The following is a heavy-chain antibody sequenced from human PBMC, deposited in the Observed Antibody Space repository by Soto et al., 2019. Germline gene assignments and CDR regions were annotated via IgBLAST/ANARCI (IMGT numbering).Heavy chain of an antibody. CDR2: ISHSGST. CDR3: ARGNRVAAAGIVGGWFDP. CDR1: GGSFSGYY. Sequence: QVQLQQWGAGLLKPSETLSLTCAVYGGSFSGYYWSWIRQPPGKGLEWIGEISHSGSTNYNPSLKSGVTLSVDTSKNQFSLKLSSVTAACTAVYYCARGNRVAAAGIVGGWFDPWGQGTLVTVSS. V-gene: IGHV4-34*01. J-gene: IGHJ5*02. D-gene: IGHD6-13*01.